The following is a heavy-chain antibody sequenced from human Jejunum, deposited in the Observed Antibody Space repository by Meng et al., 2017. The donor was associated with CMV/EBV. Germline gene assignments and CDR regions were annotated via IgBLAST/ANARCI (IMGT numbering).Heavy chain of an antibody. CDR2: ISGSGGSA. D-gene: IGHD3/OR15-3a*01. J-gene: IGHJ4*02. V-gene: IGHV3-23*01. CDR1: GFTFYGYA. Sequence: SCAASGFTFYGYAMSWVRQAPGKGLEWVSAISGSGGSAYYADSVKGRFTISRDNAKNTLFLQMNSPRAEDTALYYCAKDRDWGYYFDSWGQGTLVTVSS. CDR3: AKDRDWGYYFDS.